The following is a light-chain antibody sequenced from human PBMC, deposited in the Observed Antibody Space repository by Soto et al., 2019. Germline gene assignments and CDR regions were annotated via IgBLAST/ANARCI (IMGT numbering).Light chain of an antibody. Sequence: EIVLTRSPGTLSLSPGERATLSCRASQSVSSNLAWYQQKPGQAPRLLIYGASTRASGVPARFRGSGSGTEFTLTIISLQSEDFAVYYCQHYDNWPPWTFGQGTKVDIK. CDR1: QSVSSN. V-gene: IGKV3-15*01. J-gene: IGKJ1*01. CDR3: QHYDNWPPWT. CDR2: GAS.